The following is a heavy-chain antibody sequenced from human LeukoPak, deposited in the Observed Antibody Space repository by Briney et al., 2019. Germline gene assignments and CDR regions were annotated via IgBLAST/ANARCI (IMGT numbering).Heavy chain of an antibody. CDR1: GFTFSSSW. V-gene: IGHV3-7*01. J-gene: IGHJ4*02. Sequence: GGSLRLSCAASGFTFSSSWMTWVRQAPGKGLEWVANMNQDGRRKYYMDSVKGRFTISRDNAKNSLFLQLNSLRAEDTAVYYCARHKGLEYWGQGTRVTVSS. CDR3: ARHKGLEY. D-gene: IGHD2/OR15-2a*01. CDR2: MNQDGRRK.